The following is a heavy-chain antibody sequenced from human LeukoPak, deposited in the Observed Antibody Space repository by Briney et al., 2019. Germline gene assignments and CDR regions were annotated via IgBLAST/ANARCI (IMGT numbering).Heavy chain of an antibody. V-gene: IGHV1-3*03. D-gene: IGHD4-17*01. CDR2: IDAGNGRT. CDR1: GYTFTSYY. Sequence: ASVKVSCKASGYTFTSYYMHWVRQAPGQRLEWMGWIDAGNGRTKYSQDFQGRVTITRDTSASIAYMELSSLRSDDMAVYYCARGIWSTTVTVYYLDYWGQGTLVTVSS. CDR3: ARGIWSTTVTVYYLDY. J-gene: IGHJ4*02.